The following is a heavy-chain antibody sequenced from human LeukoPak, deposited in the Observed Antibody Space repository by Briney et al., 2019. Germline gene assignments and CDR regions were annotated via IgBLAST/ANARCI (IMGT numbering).Heavy chain of an antibody. CDR3: AREGMRTVTTLDY. J-gene: IGHJ4*02. D-gene: IGHD4-17*01. Sequence: GGSLRLSCAASGFTFSSYWMRWVRQAPGKGLEWVANIKQDGSEKYYVDSVKGRFTISRDNAKNSLYLQMNSLRAEDTAVYHCAREGMRTVTTLDYWGQGTLVTVSS. CDR2: IKQDGSEK. CDR1: GFTFSSYW. V-gene: IGHV3-7*01.